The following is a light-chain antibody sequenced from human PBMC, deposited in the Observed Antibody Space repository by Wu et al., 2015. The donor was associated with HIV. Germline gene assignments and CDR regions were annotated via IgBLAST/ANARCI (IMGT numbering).Light chain of an antibody. J-gene: IGKJ4*01. CDR2: DAS. V-gene: IGKV3-15*01. CDR3: QHYNNWPLT. Sequence: EIVLTQSPATLSVSPGERATLSCRASESISANLAWYQQRPGQAPRLLIYDASTGATGIPARFSGSGSGTEFTLTISSMQSEDFAVYSCQHYNNWPLTFGGGTKVEIK. CDR1: ESISAN.